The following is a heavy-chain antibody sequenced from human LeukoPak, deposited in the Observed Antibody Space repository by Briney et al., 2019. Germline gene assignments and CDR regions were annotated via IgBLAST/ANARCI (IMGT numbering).Heavy chain of an antibody. CDR1: GYTFTGYY. Sequence: GASVKVSCKASGYTFTGYYMHWVRQAPGQGLEWMGWINPNSGGTNYAQKFQGRVTMTRETSISTAYMELSRLRSDDTAVYYCARDRWGYSYDFDYWGQGTLVTVSS. CDR2: INPNSGGT. J-gene: IGHJ4*02. D-gene: IGHD5-18*01. CDR3: ARDRWGYSYDFDY. V-gene: IGHV1-2*02.